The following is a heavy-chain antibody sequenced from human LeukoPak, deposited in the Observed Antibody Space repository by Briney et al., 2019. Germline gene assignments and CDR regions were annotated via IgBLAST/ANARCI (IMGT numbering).Heavy chain of an antibody. D-gene: IGHD4/OR15-4a*01. J-gene: IGHJ4*02. V-gene: IGHV1-2*02. Sequence: GASVKVSCKASGYTFTAYEIHWVRQAPGQGLEYMGWINPNSGGTNHAQKFQGRVTMTRDSSVSTAYMELSRLRSDDTAVYYCAREEDCGTRRCSYDYWGQGTLVTVSS. CDR1: GYTFTAYE. CDR2: INPNSGGT. CDR3: AREEDCGTRRCSYDY.